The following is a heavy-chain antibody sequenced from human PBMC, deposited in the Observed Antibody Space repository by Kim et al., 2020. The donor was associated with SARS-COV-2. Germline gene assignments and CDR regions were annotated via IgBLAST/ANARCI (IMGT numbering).Heavy chain of an antibody. CDR3: ARRQFTSVWYYFDY. D-gene: IGHD6-19*01. V-gene: IGHV3-74*01. Sequence: ADSVKGRFTISQDSAKNTLYLQMNRLRAEDTAVYYCARRQFTSVWYYFDYWGQGTLVTVSS. J-gene: IGHJ4*02.